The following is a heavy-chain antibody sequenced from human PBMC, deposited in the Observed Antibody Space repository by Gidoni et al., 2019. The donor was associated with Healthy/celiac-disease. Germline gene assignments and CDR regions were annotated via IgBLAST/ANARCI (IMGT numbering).Heavy chain of an antibody. J-gene: IGHJ4*02. V-gene: IGHV4-34*01. CDR3: ARGSGIRGLMIHPYFDS. D-gene: IGHD3-10*01. CDR1: GESFSGYY. CDR2: INHSGRT. Sequence: QVQLQQWGAGLLKPSETLFLTCAVYGESFSGYYWSWIRQPPGKGLEWIGEINHSGRTEFNPSLQSRVTISLDTSKNQFSLKMNSVTAADTAMYYCARGSGIRGLMIHPYFDSWGQGNQVAVSS.